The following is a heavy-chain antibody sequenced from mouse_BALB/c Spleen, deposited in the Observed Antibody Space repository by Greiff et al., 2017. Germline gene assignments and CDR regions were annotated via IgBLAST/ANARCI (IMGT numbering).Heavy chain of an antibody. J-gene: IGHJ4*01. CDR1: GYTFTDYE. CDR3: TRLYYYAMDY. CDR2: IDPETGGT. Sequence: VQLQESGAELVRPGASVTLSCKASGYTFTDYEMHWVKQTPVHGLEWIGAIDPETGGTAYNQKFKGKATLTADKSSSTAYMELRSLTSEDSAVYYCTRLYYYAMDYWGQGTSVTVSA. V-gene: IGHV1-15*01.